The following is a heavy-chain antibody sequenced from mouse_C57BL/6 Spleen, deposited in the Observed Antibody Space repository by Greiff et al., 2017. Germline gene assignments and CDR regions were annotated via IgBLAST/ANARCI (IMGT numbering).Heavy chain of an antibody. CDR3: TVLITTVVAPFAY. Sequence: VQLQQSGAELVRPGASVKLSCTASGFYIKDYYMHWVKQRPEQGLEWIGRIDPEDGDTEYAPKFQGKATMTADTSSNTAYLQLSSLTSEDTAVYYCTVLITTVVAPFAYWGQGTLVTVSA. D-gene: IGHD1-1*01. CDR2: IDPEDGDT. J-gene: IGHJ3*01. V-gene: IGHV14-1*01. CDR1: GFYIKDYY.